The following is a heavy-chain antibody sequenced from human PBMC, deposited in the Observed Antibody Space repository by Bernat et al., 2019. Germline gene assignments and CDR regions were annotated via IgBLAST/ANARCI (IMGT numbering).Heavy chain of an antibody. CDR2: ISWNSDMI. V-gene: IGHV3-9*01. J-gene: IGHJ6*02. CDR3: VTDVVQYSSSNYGMDV. Sequence: EVQLVESGGGLVQPGRSLRLSCVASGFMFDDYAMHWVRQVPGKGLEWVSGISWNSDMIGSADSVKGRFTVSRDNTKNSLYLQMNSLRAEDTDLCYCVTDVVQYSSSNYGMDVWGQGTTVTVSS. D-gene: IGHD6-6*01. CDR1: GFMFDDYA.